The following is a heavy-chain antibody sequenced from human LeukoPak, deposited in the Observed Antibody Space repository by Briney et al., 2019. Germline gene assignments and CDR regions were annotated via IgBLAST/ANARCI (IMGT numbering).Heavy chain of an antibody. CDR2: IYYSGST. V-gene: IGHV4-59*08. Sequence: SETLSLTCTVSGGSISSYYWSWIRQPPGKGLEWIGYIYYSGSTNYNPSLKSRVTISVDTSKNQFSLKLSSVTAADTAVYYCARSTMIALFDYWGQGTLVTVSS. CDR3: ARSTMIALFDY. J-gene: IGHJ4*02. D-gene: IGHD3-22*01. CDR1: GGSISSYY.